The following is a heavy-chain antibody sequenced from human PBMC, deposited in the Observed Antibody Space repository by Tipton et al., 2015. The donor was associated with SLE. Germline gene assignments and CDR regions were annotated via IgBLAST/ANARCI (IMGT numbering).Heavy chain of an antibody. CDR3: ARSGGLVPASMVWFDP. CDR2: IYHSGST. D-gene: IGHD2-2*01. CDR1: GGSVTNYY. Sequence: TLSLTCTVSGGSVTNYYWSWIRQPPGKGLEWIGMIYHSGSTYYNPSLKSHITMSVDTSKNQFSLKVNSVTAADTAVYYCARSGGLVPASMVWFDPWGQGTLVTVSS. V-gene: IGHV4-59*02. J-gene: IGHJ5*02.